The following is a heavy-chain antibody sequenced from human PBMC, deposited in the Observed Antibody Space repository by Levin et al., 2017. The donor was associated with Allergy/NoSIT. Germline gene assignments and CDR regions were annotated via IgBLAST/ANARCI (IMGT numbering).Heavy chain of an antibody. D-gene: IGHD4-23*01. J-gene: IGHJ4*02. CDR2: IYYSGST. CDR1: GGSISSRSYY. Sequence: PSETLSLTCTVSGGSISSRSYYWAGNHKTPGKGLEWIGSIYYSGSTYYNPSLKSRVTISVDTSKNQFSLKLSSVTAADTAVYYCARRGTVAYYFDYWGQGTLVTVSS. V-gene: IGHV4-39*01. CDR3: ARRGTVAYYFDY.